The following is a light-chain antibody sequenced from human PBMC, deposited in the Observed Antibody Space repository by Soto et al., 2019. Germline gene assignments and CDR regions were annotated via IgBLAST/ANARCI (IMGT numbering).Light chain of an antibody. CDR2: KVS. CDR1: HSLVYSDGIAY. Sequence: DVVMTQSPLSLPVTLGQPASISCRSSHSLVYSDGIAYLNWFQQRPGQSPRRLIYKVSYRDSGVPDRCSGSRSGTHFTLKISRVEADDVGVYYCMQGTRWPPYTFGQGTKLEIK. V-gene: IGKV2-30*01. CDR3: MQGTRWPPYT. J-gene: IGKJ2*01.